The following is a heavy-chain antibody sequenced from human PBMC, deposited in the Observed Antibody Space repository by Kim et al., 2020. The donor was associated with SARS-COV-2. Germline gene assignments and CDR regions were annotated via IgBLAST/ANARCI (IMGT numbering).Heavy chain of an antibody. V-gene: IGHV1-2*02. J-gene: IGHJ4*02. D-gene: IGHD5-12*01. Sequence: ASVKVSCKASGYTITDYYMHWVRQAPGQGLEWMGWINPDSGGTNYAQKFQGRVTLTRDTSNSTVYMALSSLRSDDTAVYFCARGKPERWLQLGDYWGQG. CDR3: ARGKPERWLQLGDY. CDR2: INPDSGGT. CDR1: GYTITDYY.